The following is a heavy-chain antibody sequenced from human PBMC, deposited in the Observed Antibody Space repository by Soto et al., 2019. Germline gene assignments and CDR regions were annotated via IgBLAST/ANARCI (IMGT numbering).Heavy chain of an antibody. V-gene: IGHV1-69*02. CDR2: INPILGIA. D-gene: IGHD4-17*01. CDR3: ASKTTVTRPFDY. J-gene: IGHJ4*02. CDR1: GGTFSSYT. Sequence: QVQLVQSGAEVKKPGSSVKVSCKASGGTFSSYTISWVRQAPGQGLEWMGRINPILGIANYAQKFQGRVTITADKSTSTAYMELSSLRSEDTAVYYCASKTTVTRPFDYWGQGTLVTVSS.